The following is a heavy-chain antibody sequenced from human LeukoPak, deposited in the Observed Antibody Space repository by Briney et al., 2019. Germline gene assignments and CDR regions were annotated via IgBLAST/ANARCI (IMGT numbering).Heavy chain of an antibody. D-gene: IGHD3-10*01. CDR1: GFTFSDYY. CDR2: ISASSSPI. J-gene: IGHJ4*02. V-gene: IGHV3-11*01. Sequence: GGSLRLSCTASGFTFSDYYMSWIRQAPGKGLEWVSYISASSSPIYYADSVKGRFTVSRDNAKNSLYLQMNSLRAEDTAVYYCARAPRGPSPDYWGQGTLVTVSS. CDR3: ARAPRGPSPDY.